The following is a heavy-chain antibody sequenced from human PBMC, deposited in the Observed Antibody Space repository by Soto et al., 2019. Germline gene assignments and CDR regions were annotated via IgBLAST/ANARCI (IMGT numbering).Heavy chain of an antibody. CDR1: GFTFSSYD. J-gene: IGHJ6*03. V-gene: IGHV3-13*01. CDR3: AREGYEKTMDV. Sequence: GGSLRLSCAASGFTFSSYDMHWVRQATGKGLEWVSAIGTAGDTYYPGSVKGRFTISRENAKNSLYLQMNSLRAGDTAVYYCAREGYEKTMDVWGKGTTVTVSS. CDR2: IGTAGDT. D-gene: IGHD1-1*01.